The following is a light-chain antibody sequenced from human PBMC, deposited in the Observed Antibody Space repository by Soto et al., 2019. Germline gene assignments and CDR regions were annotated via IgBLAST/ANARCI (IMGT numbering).Light chain of an antibody. CDR1: QSVGTK. Sequence: IVMTQSPATLSVSPGERANLSYRASQSVGTKLAWYQQTPGQAPRLLIYGASNRATGVPARISGSVSGTEFTLTIASLQSEDFAVYYCQQRISWPPYTFGQGTKVDTK. CDR3: QQRISWPPYT. J-gene: IGKJ2*01. V-gene: IGKV3-15*01. CDR2: GAS.